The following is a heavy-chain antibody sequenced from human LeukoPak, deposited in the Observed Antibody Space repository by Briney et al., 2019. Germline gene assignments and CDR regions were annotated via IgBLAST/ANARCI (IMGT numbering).Heavy chain of an antibody. Sequence: GGSLRLSCAASGFTFSSYAMHWVRQGPGKGLEWVAYIAHHGSNKYYADSVKGRFTISRDNSKNTQYLQMNSLRAEDTAVYYCAKDRSGGSYYFDYWGQGTLVTVSS. CDR1: GFTFSSYA. CDR2: IAHHGSNK. J-gene: IGHJ4*02. V-gene: IGHV3-30*02. CDR3: AKDRSGGSYYFDY. D-gene: IGHD1-26*01.